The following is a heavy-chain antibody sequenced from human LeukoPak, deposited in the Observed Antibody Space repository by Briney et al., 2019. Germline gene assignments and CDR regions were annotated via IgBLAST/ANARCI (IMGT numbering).Heavy chain of an antibody. CDR2: IKSKTDGTTT. CDR1: GYTLSKAW. Sequence: GGSLRLSCAASGYTLSKAWMSWVRQAPGKGLEWVGRIKSKTDGTTTEYAAHVKGTITISRDDSKNTLYLQMNSLKTEGTAVYYCTTDIAGARHGGFAYYWGQGTLVTVSS. V-gene: IGHV3-15*01. CDR3: TTDIAGARHGGFAYY. J-gene: IGHJ4*02. D-gene: IGHD6-19*01.